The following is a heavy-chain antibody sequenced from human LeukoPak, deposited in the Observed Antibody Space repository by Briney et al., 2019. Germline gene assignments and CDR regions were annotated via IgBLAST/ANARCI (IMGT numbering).Heavy chain of an antibody. Sequence: GASVKVSCRTSGYTFTTYYVHWVRQAPGQGLEWMGVINPSGGSASYAQNFQGRVAMTRDTSTSTVDMELSSLISDDTAIYHCARAIERGRRFDYWGQGTLVTVSS. V-gene: IGHV1-46*01. J-gene: IGHJ4*02. CDR2: INPSGGSA. CDR1: GYTFTTYY. CDR3: ARAIERGRRFDY. D-gene: IGHD5-24*01.